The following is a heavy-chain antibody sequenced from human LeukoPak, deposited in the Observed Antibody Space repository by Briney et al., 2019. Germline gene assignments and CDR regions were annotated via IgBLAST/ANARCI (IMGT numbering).Heavy chain of an antibody. V-gene: IGHV1-69*13. Sequence: SVKVSCKASGGTFISYAISWVRQAPGQGLEWMGGIIPIFGTANYAQKFQGRVTITADESTSAAYMELSSLRSEDTAVYYCARALVVAADHPFDYWGQGTLVTVSS. D-gene: IGHD2-15*01. CDR1: GGTFISYA. CDR3: ARALVVAADHPFDY. J-gene: IGHJ4*02. CDR2: IIPIFGTA.